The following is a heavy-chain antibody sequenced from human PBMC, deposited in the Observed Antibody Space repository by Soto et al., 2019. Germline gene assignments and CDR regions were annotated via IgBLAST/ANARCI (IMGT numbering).Heavy chain of an antibody. D-gene: IGHD2-21*02. J-gene: IGHJ6*02. CDR3: ERGDATKLVVTTDYAMDV. CDR1: GGSLSNYG. V-gene: IGHV1-69*12. Sequence: QVQLVQSGAEVKKPGSSVKVSCKASGGSLSNYGISWVRQAPGQGLEWMGAIIPVFGTPNYAQKFQDRVTITADESTTTVYMGVRSLTSEDTAVYYCERGDATKLVVTTDYAMDVWGQGTTVTVSS. CDR2: IIPVFGTP.